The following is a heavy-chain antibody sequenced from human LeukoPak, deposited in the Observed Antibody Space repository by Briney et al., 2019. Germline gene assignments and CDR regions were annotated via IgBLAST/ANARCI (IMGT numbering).Heavy chain of an antibody. CDR2: IYSSGNT. Sequence: SETLSLTCTVSGGFISSYYWNWIRQTPGKGLEWIGSIYSSGNTNYNPSLKSRVTISVDTSKNQFSLKLSSVTAADTAVYYCARAYCSGGSCYSSRGMFDPWGQGTLVTVSS. V-gene: IGHV4-59*01. CDR1: GGFISSYY. D-gene: IGHD2-15*01. CDR3: ARAYCSGGSCYSSRGMFDP. J-gene: IGHJ5*02.